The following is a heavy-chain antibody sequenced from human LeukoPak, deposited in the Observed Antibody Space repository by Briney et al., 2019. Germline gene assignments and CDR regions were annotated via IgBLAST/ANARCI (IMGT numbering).Heavy chain of an antibody. Sequence: QAGGTLRFSCAASGFTFNSYAMSWVRQAPGKGLEWVSAISGSGGSTYYADSVKGRFTISRDNSKNTLYLQMNSLRAEDTAVYHCAKDEGYSGYDHFDYWGQRTLVTVSS. CDR3: AKDEGYSGYDHFDY. J-gene: IGHJ4*02. CDR1: GFTFNSYA. D-gene: IGHD5-12*01. V-gene: IGHV3-23*01. CDR2: ISGSGGST.